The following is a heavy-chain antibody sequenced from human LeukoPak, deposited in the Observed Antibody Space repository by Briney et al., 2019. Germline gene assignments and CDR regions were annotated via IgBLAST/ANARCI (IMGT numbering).Heavy chain of an antibody. Sequence: GESLKISCEGSGYSFTNYWIGWVRQMPGKGLEWMGIIYPGDSDTRYSPSFQGQVTISADKSISTAYLQWSSLKASATAMYYCARIRGYTSLRYYFDYWGQGTLVTVSS. CDR3: ARIRGYTSLRYYFDY. V-gene: IGHV5-51*01. CDR1: GYSFTNYW. D-gene: IGHD6-13*01. J-gene: IGHJ4*02. CDR2: IYPGDSDT.